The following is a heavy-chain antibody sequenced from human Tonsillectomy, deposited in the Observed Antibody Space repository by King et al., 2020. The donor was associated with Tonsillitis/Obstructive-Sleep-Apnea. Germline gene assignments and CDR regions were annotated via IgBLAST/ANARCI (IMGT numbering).Heavy chain of an antibody. Sequence: EVQLVESGGGLVQPGGSLRLSCAASGFTFSSYWMHWVRQAPGKGLVWVSRINSDGSSTSYADSVKGRFTISRDNAKNTLYLQMNSLRAEDMAVYYCARGEDFIYCSSSNCADPHAFDIWGQGTMVTVSS. J-gene: IGHJ3*02. D-gene: IGHD2-2*01. CDR2: INSDGSST. CDR3: ARGEDFIYCSSSNCADPHAFDI. V-gene: IGHV3-74*01. CDR1: GFTFSSYW.